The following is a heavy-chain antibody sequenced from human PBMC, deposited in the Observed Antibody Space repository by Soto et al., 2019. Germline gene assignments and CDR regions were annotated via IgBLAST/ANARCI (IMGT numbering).Heavy chain of an antibody. D-gene: IGHD6-19*01. CDR3: ARVPAYSSAAGVNWFDP. CDR1: GGSISSSNW. V-gene: IGHV4-4*02. J-gene: IGHJ5*02. CDR2: IYHSGST. Sequence: SETLSLTCAVSGGSISSSNWWSWVRQPPGKGLEWIGEIYHSGSTNYNPSLKSRVTISVDKSKNQFSLKLSSVTAADTAVYYCARVPAYSSAAGVNWFDPWGQGTLVTVSS.